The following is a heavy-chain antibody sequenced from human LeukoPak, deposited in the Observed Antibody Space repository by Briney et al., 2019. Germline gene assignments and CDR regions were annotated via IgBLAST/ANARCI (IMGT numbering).Heavy chain of an antibody. V-gene: IGHV1-18*01. CDR1: GYTFTSYG. CDR2: ISAYNGNT. D-gene: IGHD3-22*01. Sequence: ASVKVSCKASGYTFTSYGISWVRQAPGQGLEWMGWISAYNGNTNYAQKLQGRVTMTTDTSTNTAYIELSSLRADDTAVYYCARDWAQPWNYYDSSGYSPSFDYWGQGTLVTVSS. J-gene: IGHJ4*02. CDR3: ARDWAQPWNYYDSSGYSPSFDY.